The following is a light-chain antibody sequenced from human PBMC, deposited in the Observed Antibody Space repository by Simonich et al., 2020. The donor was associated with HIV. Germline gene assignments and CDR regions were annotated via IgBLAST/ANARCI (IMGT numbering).Light chain of an antibody. CDR2: VVI. CDR1: TSDVGDYNY. CDR3: SSYTSSLVI. V-gene: IGLV2-14*01. Sequence: QSALTQPASVSGSPGQSITISCTGTTSDVGDYNYVSWYQQPPGKAPKLMIYVVIKRPSGVSNRLSGSKAGNTASLTISGLQAEDEADYYCSSYTSSLVIFGGGTKLTVL. J-gene: IGLJ2*01.